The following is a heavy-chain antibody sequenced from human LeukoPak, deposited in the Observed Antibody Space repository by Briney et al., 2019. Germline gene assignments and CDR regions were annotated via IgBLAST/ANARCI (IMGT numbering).Heavy chain of an antibody. D-gene: IGHD6-19*01. V-gene: IGHV3-9*01. CDR1: GFTFDDYA. Sequence: GGSLRPSCAASGFTFDDYAMHWVRQAPGKGLEWVSGISWNSGSIGYADSVKGRFTISRDNAKNSLYLQMNSLRAEDTALYYCAKDTGLQWLVNTGFDYWGQGTPVTVSS. CDR2: ISWNSGSI. CDR3: AKDTGLQWLVNTGFDY. J-gene: IGHJ4*02.